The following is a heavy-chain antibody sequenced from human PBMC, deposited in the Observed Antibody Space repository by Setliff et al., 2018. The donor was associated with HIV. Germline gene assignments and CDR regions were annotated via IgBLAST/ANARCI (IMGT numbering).Heavy chain of an antibody. Sequence: SVKVSCKASRSTFNSHTINWVRQAPGQGLDWMGRIIPILGVANYAQRFQGKVTITADKSTSTAYMELTSLRFDDTAMYYCVKLYYYDSSGYGGVSTDSWGQGTLVTVSS. CDR3: VKLYYYDSSGYGGVSTDS. CDR2: IIPILGVA. J-gene: IGHJ4*02. D-gene: IGHD3-22*01. V-gene: IGHV1-69*02. CDR1: RSTFNSHT.